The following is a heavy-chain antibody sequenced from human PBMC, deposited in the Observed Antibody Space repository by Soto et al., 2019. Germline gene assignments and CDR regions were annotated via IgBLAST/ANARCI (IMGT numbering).Heavy chain of an antibody. D-gene: IGHD3-10*01. CDR1: GGSLSCYY. V-gene: IGHV4-34*01. CDR3: ARLNYYGSAKPYDY. J-gene: IGHJ4*02. CDR2: INHSGST. Sequence: SETQSVPCAVFGGSLSCYYWSWIRQPPGKGLEWIGDINHSGSTNYNPSLKSRVTMLLDTSKTQFSLKLSSVTAADTAIFYCARLNYYGSAKPYDYWGQGILVPVSS.